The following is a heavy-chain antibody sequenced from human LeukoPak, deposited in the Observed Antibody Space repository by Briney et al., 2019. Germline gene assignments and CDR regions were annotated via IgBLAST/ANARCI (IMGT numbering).Heavy chain of an antibody. D-gene: IGHD2-15*01. CDR2: INHSGST. Sequence: PETLSLTCAVYGGSFSGYYWSWIRQPPGKGLEWIGEINHSGSTNYNPSLKSRVTISVDTSKNQFSLKLSSVTAADTAVYYCARGGKDIVVVVAATKYFDYWGQGTLVTVSS. CDR1: GGSFSGYY. V-gene: IGHV4-34*01. CDR3: ARGGKDIVVVVAATKYFDY. J-gene: IGHJ4*02.